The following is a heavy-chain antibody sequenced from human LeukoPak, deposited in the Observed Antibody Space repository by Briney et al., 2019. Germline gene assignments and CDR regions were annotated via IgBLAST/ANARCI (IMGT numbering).Heavy chain of an antibody. Sequence: GGSVRLFCAASGFTLSSYAMHWVRQAPGKGLEWVAVISYDGSNKYYADSVKGRFTISRDNSKNTLYLQMNSLRAEDTAVYYCATIYYDFWSGYRKNFDYWGQGTLVTVSS. V-gene: IGHV3-30*04. CDR3: ATIYYDFWSGYRKNFDY. CDR2: ISYDGSNK. J-gene: IGHJ4*02. D-gene: IGHD3-3*01. CDR1: GFTLSSYA.